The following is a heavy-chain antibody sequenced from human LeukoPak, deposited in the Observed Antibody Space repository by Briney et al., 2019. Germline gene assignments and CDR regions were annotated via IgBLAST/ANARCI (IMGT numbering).Heavy chain of an antibody. CDR1: GFTVSSNY. Sequence: GGSLRLSCAASGFTVSSNYMSWVRQAPGKGLEWVSVIYSGGSTYYADSVKGRFTISRDNSKNTLYLQMNSLRAEDTAVYYCARGTLDIVATGAFDIWGQGTMVTVSS. V-gene: IGHV3-53*01. D-gene: IGHD5-12*01. J-gene: IGHJ3*02. CDR2: IYSGGST. CDR3: ARGTLDIVATGAFDI.